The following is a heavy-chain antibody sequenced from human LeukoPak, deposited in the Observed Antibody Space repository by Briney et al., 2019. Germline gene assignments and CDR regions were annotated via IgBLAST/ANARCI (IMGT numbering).Heavy chain of an antibody. CDR1: GYTFTGYY. J-gene: IGHJ4*02. CDR3: AREIGPRQLHLWGSAFDY. D-gene: IGHD5-18*01. V-gene: IGHV1-46*01. CDR2: INPSGGTT. Sequence: ASVKVSCKASGYTFTGYYMHWVRQAPGQGLEWMGIINPSGGTTSYAQNFQGRVTMTRDTSTSTVYMELSSLRSEDTAVYYCAREIGPRQLHLWGSAFDYWGQGTLVTVSS.